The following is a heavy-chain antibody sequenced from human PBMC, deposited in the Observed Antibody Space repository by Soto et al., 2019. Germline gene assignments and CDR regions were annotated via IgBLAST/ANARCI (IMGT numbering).Heavy chain of an antibody. CDR3: ARGGRGSGLYFLYYFDL. CDR1: AGSLSNYY. Sequence: SETLSLTCSVSAGSLSNYYWTWIRQSPGKGLEWIGEIYHTGGTKYNPSLKSRVAISVDMSKNQFSLTLNSVTPADTAVYYCARGGRGSGLYFLYYFDLWGQGTLVTVSS. CDR2: IYHTGGT. V-gene: IGHV4-59*01. J-gene: IGHJ4*02. D-gene: IGHD6-19*01.